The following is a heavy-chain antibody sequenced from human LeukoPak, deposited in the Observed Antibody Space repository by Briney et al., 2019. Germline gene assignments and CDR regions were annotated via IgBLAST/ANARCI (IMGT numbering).Heavy chain of an antibody. J-gene: IGHJ5*02. CDR2: IIPIFGTA. D-gene: IGHD2-2*01. CDR1: GGTFSSYA. CDR3: ARDRVHTRGYCSSTSCYPFYWFDP. V-gene: IGHV1-69*01. Sequence: SVKVSCKASGGTFSSYAISWVRQAPGQGLEWMGGIIPIFGTANYAQKFQGRVTMTADESTSTAYMELSSLRSEDTAVYYCARDRVHTRGYCSSTSCYPFYWFDPWGQGTLVTVSS.